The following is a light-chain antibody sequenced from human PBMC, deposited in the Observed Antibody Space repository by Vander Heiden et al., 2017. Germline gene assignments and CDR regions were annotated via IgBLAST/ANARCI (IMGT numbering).Light chain of an antibody. CDR2: GAS. CDR1: QYVSSS. J-gene: IGKJ2*01. V-gene: IGKV1D-12*01. Sequence: DIQMTQSPSSISASVGDRVTLTCRASQYVSSSLAWYQQRPGKAPKLLIYGASSLPSGVPSRFSGSGSGTDFTLTISSLRPEDFATYYCQQANSFPYTFGQGTKVEI. CDR3: QQANSFPYT.